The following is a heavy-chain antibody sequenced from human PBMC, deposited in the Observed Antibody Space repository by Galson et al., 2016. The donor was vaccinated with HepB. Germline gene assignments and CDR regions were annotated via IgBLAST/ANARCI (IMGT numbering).Heavy chain of an antibody. J-gene: IGHJ4*02. CDR3: ARDGYYYGSGSYGAATY. CDR2: ITPEGSDT. D-gene: IGHD3-10*01. Sequence: SLRLSCAASGFTFSSYGMHWVRQAPGKGLDWVALITPEGSDTYYADAVKGRFTISRDNSKNTLYLQMNSLRVEDTAMYYCARDGYYYGSGSYGAATYWGQGTPVTVSS. CDR1: GFTFSSYG. V-gene: IGHV3-30*03.